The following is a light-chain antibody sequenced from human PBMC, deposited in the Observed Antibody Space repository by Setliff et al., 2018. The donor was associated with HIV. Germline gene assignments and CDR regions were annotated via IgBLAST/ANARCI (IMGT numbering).Light chain of an antibody. Sequence: QSVLTQPPSASGSPGQSVTISCTGTSSDVGGYNYVSWYQQHPGKAPKLMIYEVDKRPSGVPDRFSGYKSGNTASLTVSGLQAEDEADYYCSSYAGSIYYVFGTGTKVTVL. CDR3: SSYAGSIYYV. J-gene: IGLJ1*01. V-gene: IGLV2-8*01. CDR2: EVD. CDR1: SSDVGGYNY.